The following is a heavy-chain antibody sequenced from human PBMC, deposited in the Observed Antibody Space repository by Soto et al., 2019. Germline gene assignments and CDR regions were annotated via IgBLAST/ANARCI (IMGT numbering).Heavy chain of an antibody. J-gene: IGHJ4*02. CDR3: AREFEQLVRVHFDY. CDR2: IKQDGSEK. CDR1: GFTFSSYW. V-gene: IGHV3-7*01. Sequence: PGGSLRLSCAASGFTFSSYWMGWVRQAPGKGLEWVANIKQDGSEKYYVDSVKGRFTISRDNAKNSLYLQMNSLRAEDTAVYYCAREFEQLVRVHFDYWGQGTLVTVSS. D-gene: IGHD6-6*01.